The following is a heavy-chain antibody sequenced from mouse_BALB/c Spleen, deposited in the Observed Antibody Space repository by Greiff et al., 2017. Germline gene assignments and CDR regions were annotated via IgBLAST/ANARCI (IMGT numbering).Heavy chain of an antibody. Sequence: QVQLQQPGAELVRPGASVKLSCKASGYTFTSYWINWVKQRPGQGLEWIGNIYPSDSYTNYNQKFKDKATLTVDKSSSTAYMQLSSPTSEDSAVYYCTRIYDYDGYFDYWGQGTTLTVSS. CDR2: IYPSDSYT. CDR3: TRIYDYDGYFDY. J-gene: IGHJ2*01. V-gene: IGHV1-69*02. CDR1: GYTFTSYW. D-gene: IGHD2-4*01.